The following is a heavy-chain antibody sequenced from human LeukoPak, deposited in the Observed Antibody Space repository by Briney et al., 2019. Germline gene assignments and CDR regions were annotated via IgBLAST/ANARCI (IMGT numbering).Heavy chain of an antibody. CDR3: AREYYDSSGPFDY. Sequence: SVKVSCKASGGTCSSYAISWVRQAPGQGLEWMGRIIPILGIANYAQKFQGRVTITADKSTSTAYMELSSLRSEDTAVYYCAREYYDSSGPFDYWGQGTLVTVSS. CDR2: IIPILGIA. D-gene: IGHD3-22*01. V-gene: IGHV1-69*04. J-gene: IGHJ4*02. CDR1: GGTCSSYA.